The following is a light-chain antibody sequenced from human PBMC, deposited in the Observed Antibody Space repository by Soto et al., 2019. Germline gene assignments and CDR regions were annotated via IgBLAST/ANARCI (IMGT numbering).Light chain of an antibody. CDR3: QQRINLPT. CDR2: DAS. J-gene: IGKJ1*01. Sequence: EVAITQAPATLSEKQGNTVTLSCRASQNIHNHMSWFLQKPGQAPRLLIYDASNRATGIPARFSGSGSGTDFTLTISSLEPEDFAVYYCQQRINLPTFGQGT. CDR1: QNIHNH. V-gene: IGKV3-11*01.